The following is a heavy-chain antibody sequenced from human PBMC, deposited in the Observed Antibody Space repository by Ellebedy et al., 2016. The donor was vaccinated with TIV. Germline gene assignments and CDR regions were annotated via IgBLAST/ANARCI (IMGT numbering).Heavy chain of an antibody. J-gene: IGHJ4*02. D-gene: IGHD3-10*01. CDR3: AKGSMVRGLAG. CDR1: VPSISGYH. CDR2: VHHRGGT. V-gene: IGHV4-34*01. Sequence: SETLSLXXEIDVPSISGYHWAWVRQPPGKGLEWIGDVHHRGGTRYISSLKGRVTISLDTSRKEFSLHITSVTAADTALYFCAKGSMVRGLAGWGQGTLVTVSP.